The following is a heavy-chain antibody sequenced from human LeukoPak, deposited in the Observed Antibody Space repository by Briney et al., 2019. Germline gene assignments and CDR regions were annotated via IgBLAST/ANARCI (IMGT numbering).Heavy chain of an antibody. CDR2: ISYDGSNK. D-gene: IGHD3-3*01. J-gene: IGHJ4*02. V-gene: IGHV3-30-3*01. Sequence: PGRSLRLSCAASGFTFSSYAMHWVRQAPGKGLEWAAVISYDGSNKYYADSVKGRFTISRDNSKNTLYLQMNSLRAEDTAVYYCARGTDFWGGPSPFDYWGQGTLVTVSS. CDR1: GFTFSSYA. CDR3: ARGTDFWGGPSPFDY.